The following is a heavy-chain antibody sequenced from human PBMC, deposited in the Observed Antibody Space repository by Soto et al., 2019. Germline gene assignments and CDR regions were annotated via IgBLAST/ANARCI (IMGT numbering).Heavy chain of an antibody. CDR2: ISSSGTTM. CDR3: AKQTPLHIVFGVVHPWSWFDP. Sequence: GGSLRLSCAASGFNFSNSEMNWVRQAPGKGLEWVSYISSSGTTMNYADSVKGRFTISRDNAKNSLYLQMNSLTVEDTGVYHCAKQTPLHIVFGVVHPWSWFDPWGQGTLVTVSS. J-gene: IGHJ5*02. D-gene: IGHD3-3*01. V-gene: IGHV3-48*03. CDR1: GFNFSNSE.